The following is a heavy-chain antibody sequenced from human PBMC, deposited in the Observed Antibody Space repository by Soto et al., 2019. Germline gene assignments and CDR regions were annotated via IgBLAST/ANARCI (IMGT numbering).Heavy chain of an antibody. CDR1: GFTVSSNY. D-gene: IGHD1-26*01. Sequence: PAGSLRLSSAASGFTVSSNYLSWVRQAPGKGLEWISIIYSAGNSYYADSVKGRFTISRDNSKNTLYLQMNSLGAEDTAVYYCARDFVVGGPTINYYYGMDVWGQGT. CDR3: ARDFVVGGPTINYYYGMDV. V-gene: IGHV3-66*01. CDR2: IYSAGNS. J-gene: IGHJ6*02.